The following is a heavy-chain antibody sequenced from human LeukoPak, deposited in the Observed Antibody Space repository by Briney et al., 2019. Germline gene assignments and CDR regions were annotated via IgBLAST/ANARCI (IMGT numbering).Heavy chain of an antibody. D-gene: IGHD3-10*01. CDR3: ARHAGRGDAFDI. V-gene: IGHV5-10-1*01. Sequence: GESLRISCKGSGYSFTSYWISWVRQMPGRGLEWMGTVDPTDSYSTYSPSFQGHVTISADKSISTAYLQWSSLKASDTAMCSCARHAGRGDAFDIWGQGTMVTVSS. CDR1: GYSFTSYW. J-gene: IGHJ3*02. CDR2: VDPTDSYS.